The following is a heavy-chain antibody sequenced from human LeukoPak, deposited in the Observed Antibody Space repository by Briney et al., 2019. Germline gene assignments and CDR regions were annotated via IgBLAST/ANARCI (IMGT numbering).Heavy chain of an antibody. CDR3: ARGGYDSSGYTYYFDN. J-gene: IGHJ4*02. CDR1: GFTFSNYA. Sequence: GGSLRLSCAASGFTFSNYAMHWVRQAPGKGLEYVSSITSNGGATYYANSLKGRFTISRDNAKNTVYLQMGSVRAEDMAVYYCARGGYDSSGYTYYFDNWGQGTLVTVSS. V-gene: IGHV3-64*01. CDR2: ITSNGGAT. D-gene: IGHD3-22*01.